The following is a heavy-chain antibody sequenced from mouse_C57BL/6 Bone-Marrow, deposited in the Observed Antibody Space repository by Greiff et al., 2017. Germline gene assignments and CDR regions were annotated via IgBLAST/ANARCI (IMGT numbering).Heavy chain of an antibody. V-gene: IGHV5-17*01. CDR2: ISSGSSTI. D-gene: IGHD1-1*01. Sequence: EVKLMESGGGLVKPGGSLKLSCAASGFTFSDYGMHWVRQAPEKGLEWVAYISSGSSTIYYADTVKGRFTISRDNAKNTLFLQMTSLRSEDTAMYYCARYYYGSSGFAYWGQGTLVTVSA. CDR3: ARYYYGSSGFAY. CDR1: GFTFSDYG. J-gene: IGHJ3*01.